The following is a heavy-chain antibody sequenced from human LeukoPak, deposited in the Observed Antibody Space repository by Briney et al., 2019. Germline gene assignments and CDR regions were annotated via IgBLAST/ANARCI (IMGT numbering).Heavy chain of an antibody. V-gene: IGHV3-7*03. CDR2: IKQDGSEK. J-gene: IGHJ3*02. CDR3: AKGYSTRGNRHGRVAFDI. Sequence: GGSLRLSCAASHFVFSSYWMSWVRQAPGKGLEWVANIKQDGSEKYYVDSVKGRFTISRDNAKNTLYLQMNSLRAEDTAVYYCAKGYSTRGNRHGRVAFDIWGQGTMVTVSS. CDR1: HFVFSSYW. D-gene: IGHD2-15*01.